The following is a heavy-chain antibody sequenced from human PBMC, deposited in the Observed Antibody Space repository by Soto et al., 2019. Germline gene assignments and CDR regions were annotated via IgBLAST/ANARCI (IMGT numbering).Heavy chain of an antibody. Sequence: EVQLVESGGGLVQPGGSLRLSCAASGFTFSSYSMNWVRQAPGKGLEWVSYISSSSSTIYYADSVKGRFTISRDNAKNPLSLQMNSLRDEDTAVYYCAREGGNLNWFDPWGQGTLVTVSS. CDR1: GFTFSSYS. V-gene: IGHV3-48*02. J-gene: IGHJ5*02. D-gene: IGHD1-26*01. CDR2: ISSSSSTI. CDR3: AREGGNLNWFDP.